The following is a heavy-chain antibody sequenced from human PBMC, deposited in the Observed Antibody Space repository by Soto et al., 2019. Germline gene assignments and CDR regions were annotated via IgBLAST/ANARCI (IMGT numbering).Heavy chain of an antibody. J-gene: IGHJ6*02. V-gene: IGHV4-30-2*01. D-gene: IGHD3-10*01. CDR3: ARDHITMVRGVIMGGGMDV. CDR2: IYHSGST. Sequence: PSETLSLTCAVSGGSISSGGYSWSWIRQPPGKGLEWIGYIYHSGSTYYNPSLKSRVTISVDRSKNQFSLKLSSVTAADTAVYYCARDHITMVRGVIMGGGMDVWGQGTTVTVSS. CDR1: GGSISSGGYS.